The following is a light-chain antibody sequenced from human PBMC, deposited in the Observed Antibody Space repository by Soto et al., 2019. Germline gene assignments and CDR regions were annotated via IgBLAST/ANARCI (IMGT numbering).Light chain of an antibody. J-gene: IGKJ4*01. CDR1: QSVSSY. V-gene: IGKV3-11*01. Sequence: EIVLTQSPATLSLSPGERASLSCRASQSVSSYLAWYQQKPGQAPRLLIYDTSNRATGIPARFSGSGSGTDFTLTISSLVPEDSAVYYCQQSSTWPPLTFGGGTNVEIK. CDR2: DTS. CDR3: QQSSTWPPLT.